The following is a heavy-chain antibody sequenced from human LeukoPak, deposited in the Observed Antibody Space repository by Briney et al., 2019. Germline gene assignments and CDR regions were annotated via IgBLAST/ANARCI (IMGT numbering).Heavy chain of an antibody. CDR2: IYYSGST. V-gene: IGHV4-39*01. D-gene: IGHD5-18*01. J-gene: IGHJ4*02. CDR1: GGSISSSSYY. CDR3: ARHVFRLRGYSYGHFDY. Sequence: MASETLSLTCTVSGGSISSSSYYWGWIRQPPEKGLEWIGSIYYSGSTYYNPSLKSRVTISVDTSKNQFSLKLSSVTAADTAVYCCARHVFRLRGYSYGHFDYWGQGTLVTVSS.